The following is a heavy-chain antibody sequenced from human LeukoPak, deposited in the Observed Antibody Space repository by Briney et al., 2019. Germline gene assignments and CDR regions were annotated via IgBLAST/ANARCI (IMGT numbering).Heavy chain of an antibody. D-gene: IGHD3-22*01. CDR3: ARDPHYYDSSGNFDY. Sequence: GGSLRLSCAASGFSFRNYWMHWVRQAPGKGLVWVSRINSDASSTSYPDSVRGRFTISRDNVNNMLYLQTNSLRAEDTAVYYCARDPHYYDSSGNFDYWGLGTLVTVSS. CDR2: INSDASST. V-gene: IGHV3-74*01. CDR1: GFSFRNYW. J-gene: IGHJ4*02.